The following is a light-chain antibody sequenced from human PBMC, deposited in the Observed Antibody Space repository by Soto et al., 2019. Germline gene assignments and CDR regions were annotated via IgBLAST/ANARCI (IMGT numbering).Light chain of an antibody. CDR3: QQYYITPLT. J-gene: IGKJ4*01. V-gene: IGKV4-1*01. CDR1: QSVLYSSNNNNY. CDR2: WAS. Sequence: IERADSPYSLDVSLGERATINCKSSQSVLYSSNNNNYLAWYQQKPGQPPKLLIYWASTRVSGVPDRFSGSGSGTDFTLTINSLQAEDVAVYYCQQYYITPLTSGGGTKVDIK.